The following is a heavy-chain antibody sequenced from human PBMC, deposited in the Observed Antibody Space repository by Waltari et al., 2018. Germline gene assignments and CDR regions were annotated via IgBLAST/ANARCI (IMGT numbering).Heavy chain of an antibody. CDR3: ARRLLVPGSVFLDFFDS. J-gene: IGHJ4*02. CDR2: IYPTDSDV. CDR1: GYIFNHYW. D-gene: IGHD2-8*02. Sequence: EGQLVQSGAGGEKPGEAPKIPCPGPGYIFNHYWIAWGRPMPGKGLEWMGYIYPTDSDVRYSPSFQGQVTISADKSTSTAYLQWNSLKASDTAMYYCARRLLVPGSVFLDFFDSWGQGTQVTVSS. V-gene: IGHV5-51*01.